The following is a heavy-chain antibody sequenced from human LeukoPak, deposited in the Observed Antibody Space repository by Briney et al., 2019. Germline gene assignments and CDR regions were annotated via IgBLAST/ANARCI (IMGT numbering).Heavy chain of an antibody. Sequence: PSETLSLTCTVSGGSISNYYWSWIRQPPGKGLEWIGHISYSGSTYYNPSLKSRVTISVDTSKSQFSLRLTSVTAADTAVYYCARTLRGGNSYGYLDYWGQGTLVTVSS. J-gene: IGHJ4*02. CDR3: ARTLRGGNSYGYLDY. D-gene: IGHD5-18*01. CDR2: ISYSGST. CDR1: GGSISNYY. V-gene: IGHV4-59*01.